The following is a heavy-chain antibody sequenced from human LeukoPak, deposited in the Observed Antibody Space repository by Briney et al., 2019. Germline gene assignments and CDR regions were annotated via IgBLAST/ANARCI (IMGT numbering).Heavy chain of an antibody. D-gene: IGHD6-13*01. J-gene: IGHJ4*02. Sequence: PGGSLRLSCTASGFTFSSYGMHWLRQAPGKGLEWVAVISYDGSNKYYADSVKGRFTISRDNSKNTLYLQMNSLRAEDTAVYYCAKGGYSSSWPYFDYWGQGTLVTVSS. CDR2: ISYDGSNK. CDR3: AKGGYSSSWPYFDY. CDR1: GFTFSSYG. V-gene: IGHV3-30*18.